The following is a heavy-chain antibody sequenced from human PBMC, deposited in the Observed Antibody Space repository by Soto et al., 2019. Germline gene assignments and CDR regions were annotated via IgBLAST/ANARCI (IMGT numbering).Heavy chain of an antibody. CDR1: GDSVSSGNYY. Sequence: SETLSLTYTVSGDSVSSGNYYWSWIRQPPGKGLEWIGSIYFTGNTNYNPSLKSRLTMSIDTSRNLFSLRLGSVTAADTAVYYCARDQGGVVVVPAAIPGDYYYYGMDVWGQGTTVTVSS. D-gene: IGHD2-2*02. CDR2: IYFTGNT. CDR3: ARDQGGVVVVPAAIPGDYYYYGMDV. V-gene: IGHV4-61*01. J-gene: IGHJ6*02.